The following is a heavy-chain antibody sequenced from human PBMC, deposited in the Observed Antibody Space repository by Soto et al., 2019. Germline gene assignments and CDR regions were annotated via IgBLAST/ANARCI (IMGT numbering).Heavy chain of an antibody. D-gene: IGHD3-10*01. CDR2: IWYDGTTK. CDR1: GFAFHRYG. Sequence: QVQLVESGGGVVQPGRSLRLSCAASGFAFHRYGIHWVRQAPGKGLEWVADIWYDGTTKYYADSVKGRFTVSRDDSENTEYLQMDRLRAGDTAVYYCARDGSGGDWRFFDYWGQGTLVTVSS. CDR3: ARDGSGGDWRFFDY. J-gene: IGHJ4*02. V-gene: IGHV3-33*01.